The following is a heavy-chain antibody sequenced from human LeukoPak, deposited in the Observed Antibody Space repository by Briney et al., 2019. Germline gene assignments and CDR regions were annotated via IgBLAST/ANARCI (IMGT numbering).Heavy chain of an antibody. CDR2: ISSSRDYI. J-gene: IGHJ6*02. CDR3: ARVGYCSGGSCYYYYYGMDV. V-gene: IGHV3-21*01. Sequence: GGSLRLSCAASGFTFSSYSMNWVRQAPGKGLEWVSSISSSRDYIYYADSVKGRFSISRDNAKNSLYLQMNSLRAEDTAVYYCARVGYCSGGSCYYYYYGMDVWGQGTTVTVSS. CDR1: GFTFSSYS. D-gene: IGHD2-15*01.